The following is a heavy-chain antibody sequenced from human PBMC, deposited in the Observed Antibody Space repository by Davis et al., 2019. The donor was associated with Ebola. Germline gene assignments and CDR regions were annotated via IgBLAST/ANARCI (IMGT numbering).Heavy chain of an antibody. CDR1: GFTFSTYS. Sequence: GESLKISCAASGFTFSTYSMSWVRQAPGKGLEWVSSISSDSDYIYYADSAKGRFTISRDNAKNSLYLQMNSLRAEDTAVYYCARDGVRNSFWGQGTLVTVSS. CDR3: ARDGVRNSF. CDR2: ISSDSDYI. V-gene: IGHV3-21*01. J-gene: IGHJ4*02. D-gene: IGHD2/OR15-2a*01.